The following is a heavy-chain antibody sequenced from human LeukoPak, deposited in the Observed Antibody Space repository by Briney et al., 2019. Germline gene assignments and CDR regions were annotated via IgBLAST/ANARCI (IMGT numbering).Heavy chain of an antibody. V-gene: IGHV4-39*01. D-gene: IGHD2/OR15-2a*01. CDR2: VYSSGNV. CDR1: GVSVNSRSFY. Sequence: SETLSLTCSVSGVSVNSRSFYWNWVRQPPGKGLEWIGSVYSSGNVYQSPSLHSRAAISVDASNNSFSLTLKSVTAADTAVYFCVRGAMVSKPGDFWGQGTLVIVSS. J-gene: IGHJ4*02. CDR3: VRGAMVSKPGDF.